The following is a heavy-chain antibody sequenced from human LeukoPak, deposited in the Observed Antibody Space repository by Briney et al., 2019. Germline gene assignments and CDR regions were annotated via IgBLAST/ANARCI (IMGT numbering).Heavy chain of an antibody. J-gene: IGHJ4*02. Sequence: SETLSLTCTVSGGSISSYYWTWIRQLAGKGLEWIGRIYSSGSTNYNPSLKGRVTMSLDTSKNQFSLKLTSVTAAVTAVYYCARDASGWSGDYFDYWGQGILVTVSS. CDR1: GGSISSYY. V-gene: IGHV4-4*07. CDR2: IYSSGST. D-gene: IGHD6-13*01. CDR3: ARDASGWSGDYFDY.